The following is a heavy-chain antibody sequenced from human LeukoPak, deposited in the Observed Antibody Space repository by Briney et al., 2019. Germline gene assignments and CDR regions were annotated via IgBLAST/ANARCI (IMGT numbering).Heavy chain of an antibody. CDR2: IYYSGST. CDR1: GGSFSGYY. CDR3: ARGRYYYGSGGSRSFDY. J-gene: IGHJ4*02. Sequence: PSETLSLTCAVYGGSFSGYYWSWIRQPPGEGLEWIGSIYYSGSTYYNPSLKSRVTISVDTSKNQFSLKLISVTAADTAVYYCARGRYYYGSGGSRSFDYWGQGTLVTVSS. V-gene: IGHV4-34*01. D-gene: IGHD3-10*01.